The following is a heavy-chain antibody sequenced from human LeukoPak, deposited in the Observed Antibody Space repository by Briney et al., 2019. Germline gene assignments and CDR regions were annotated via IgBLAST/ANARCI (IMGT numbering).Heavy chain of an antibody. V-gene: IGHV3-23*01. J-gene: IGHJ4*02. Sequence: GGSLRLSCAASGFTFSSYAMSWVRQAPGKGLEWVSAISGSGGSTYYADYVKGRFTISRDNSKNTLYLQMHSLKADDTAVYYCAKALTVAGSRWGQGTLVTVSS. CDR3: AKALTVAGSR. D-gene: IGHD6-19*01. CDR2: ISGSGGST. CDR1: GFTFSSYA.